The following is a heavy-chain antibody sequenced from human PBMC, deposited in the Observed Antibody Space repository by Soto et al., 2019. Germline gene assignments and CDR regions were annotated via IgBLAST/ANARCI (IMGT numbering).Heavy chain of an antibody. CDR2: VNNDGSST. Sequence: EVQLVESGGGLVQPGGSLRLSCETSGFTLSTYWMHWVRQVPGKGLVWVSRVNNDGSSTTYAESVKGRFTISRDNAKNTVYPQKNNLRGEGTAVYPCVRDPNTYGQAVLNFLGQGTLVTGSS. CDR1: GFTLSTYW. D-gene: IGHD3-10*01. V-gene: IGHV3-74*03. CDR3: VRDPNTYGQAVLNF. J-gene: IGHJ4*02.